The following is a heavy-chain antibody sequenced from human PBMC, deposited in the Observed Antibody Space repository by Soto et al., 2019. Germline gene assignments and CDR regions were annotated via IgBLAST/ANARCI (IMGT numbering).Heavy chain of an antibody. CDR3: ARDSGYDSESSVNHYLDY. Sequence: PGGSLRLSCAASGFTFGSYWMSWVRQTPGKGLEWLGTIMKDGSVKKYVDSVKGRFTVSRDNAKNSLYLQMDSLRVEDTAVYYCARDSGYDSESSVNHYLDYWGHGTLVTVSS. CDR2: IMKDGSVK. J-gene: IGHJ4*01. D-gene: IGHD3-10*01. CDR1: GFTFGSYW. V-gene: IGHV3-7*01.